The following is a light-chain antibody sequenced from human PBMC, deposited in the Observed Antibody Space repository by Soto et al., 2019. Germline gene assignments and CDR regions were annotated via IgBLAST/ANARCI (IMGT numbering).Light chain of an antibody. CDR1: SSDIGGYDY. Sequence: QSALTQPASVSGSPGQSITISCTGTSSDIGGYDYVSWYQQHPGKAPKLLIYDVTNRPSGVSYRFSGSKSGITASLTISGLQAEDESDYYCSSYTSSSTLVVFGGGTKVTVL. V-gene: IGLV2-14*03. J-gene: IGLJ2*01. CDR3: SSYTSSSTLVV. CDR2: DVT.